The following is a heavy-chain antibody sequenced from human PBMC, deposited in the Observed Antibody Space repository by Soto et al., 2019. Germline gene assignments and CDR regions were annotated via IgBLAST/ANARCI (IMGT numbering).Heavy chain of an antibody. CDR2: IYYTGST. D-gene: IGHD2-15*01. CDR3: ARHDRSGGSGTPPYYFDY. Sequence: SETLSLTCTVSGGSISSSSYYWGWIRQPPGKGLEWIGSIYYTGSTYYSPSLKSRVTISVDKSNNQFSLRLSSVTAADTSVYYCARHDRSGGSGTPPYYFDYWGQGTLVTVSS. CDR1: GGSISSSSYY. V-gene: IGHV4-39*01. J-gene: IGHJ4*02.